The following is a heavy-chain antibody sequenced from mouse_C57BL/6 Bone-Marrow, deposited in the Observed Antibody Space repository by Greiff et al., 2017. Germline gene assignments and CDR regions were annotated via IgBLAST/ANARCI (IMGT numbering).Heavy chain of an antibody. CDR2: IYPRSGNT. J-gene: IGHJ4*01. CDR1: GYTFTSYG. CDR3: ARRRRAMDN. Sequence: VQLQQSGAELARPGASVQLSCKASGYTFTSYGISWVKQRTGQGLEWIGEIYPRSGNTYYTEKFKGKATLTAAKSSSTAYMELRSLTSEDSAVYFCARRRRAMDNWGQGTSGTDS. V-gene: IGHV1-81*01.